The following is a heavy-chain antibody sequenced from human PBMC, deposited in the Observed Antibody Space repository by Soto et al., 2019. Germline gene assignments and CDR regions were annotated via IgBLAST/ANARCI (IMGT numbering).Heavy chain of an antibody. CDR2: MNPNSGNT. CDR1: GYTLTSCD. V-gene: IGHV1-8*01. CDR3: ARDVPYYDFWSGHFDY. Sequence: GTSVEVTWKACGYTLTSCDMKWVRQATGQGLEWMGWMNPNSGNTGYAQKFQGRVTMTRNTSISTAYMELSSLRSEDTAVYYCARDVPYYDFWSGHFDYWGQGTLVNVSS. J-gene: IGHJ4*02. D-gene: IGHD3-3*01.